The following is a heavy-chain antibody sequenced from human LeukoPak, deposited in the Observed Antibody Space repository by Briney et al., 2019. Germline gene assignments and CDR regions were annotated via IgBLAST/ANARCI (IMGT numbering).Heavy chain of an antibody. J-gene: IGHJ4*02. Sequence: SETLSLTCTVSGGSISSYYWSWIRQPPGKGLEWIGYIYYSGSTNYNPSLKSRVTISVDTSKNQFSLKLSSVTAADTAVYYCARHFVAYYFDYWGQGTLVTVSS. V-gene: IGHV4-59*08. D-gene: IGHD2-21*01. CDR3: ARHFVAYYFDY. CDR1: GGSISSYY. CDR2: IYYSGST.